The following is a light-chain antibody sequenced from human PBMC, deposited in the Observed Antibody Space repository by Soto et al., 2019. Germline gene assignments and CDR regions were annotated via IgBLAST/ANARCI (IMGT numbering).Light chain of an antibody. J-gene: IGKJ1*01. V-gene: IGKV1-12*01. CDR1: QDIGGR. Sequence: MTRSRATLSASVGDRVTITCRASQDIGGRLAWFQQKAGKAPQYLIQAASILQSGVPSRFSGSGSGTEFIHTINNLQPEDFASYFCLQVYSFPRTFGLRTKV. CDR2: AAS. CDR3: LQVYSFPRT.